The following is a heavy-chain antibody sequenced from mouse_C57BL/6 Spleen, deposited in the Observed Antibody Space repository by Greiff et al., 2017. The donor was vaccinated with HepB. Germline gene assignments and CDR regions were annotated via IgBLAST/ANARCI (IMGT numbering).Heavy chain of an antibody. CDR3: VSDSSGFSWFAY. Sequence: VQLQQSGPELVKPGASVKISCKASGYAFSSSWMNWVKQRPGKGLEWIGRIYPGDGDTNYNGKFKGKATLTADKSSSTAYMQLSSLTSEDSAVYFWVSDSSGFSWFAYWGQGTLVTVSA. D-gene: IGHD3-2*02. V-gene: IGHV1-82*01. J-gene: IGHJ3*01. CDR2: IYPGDGDT. CDR1: GYAFSSSW.